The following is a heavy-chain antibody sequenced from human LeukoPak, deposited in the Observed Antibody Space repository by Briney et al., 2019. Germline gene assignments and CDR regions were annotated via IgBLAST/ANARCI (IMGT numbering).Heavy chain of an antibody. CDR1: GGSISSYY. V-gene: IGHV4-59*08. CDR2: IYYSGST. Sequence: KSSETLSLTCTVSGGSISSYYWSWIRQPPGKGLEWIGYIYYSGSTNYNPSLKSRVTISVDTSKNKFSLKLGSVTAADTAVYYCARHNARNYYYGLDVWGQGTTVTVSS. J-gene: IGHJ6*02. CDR3: ARHNARNYYYGLDV. D-gene: IGHD1-14*01.